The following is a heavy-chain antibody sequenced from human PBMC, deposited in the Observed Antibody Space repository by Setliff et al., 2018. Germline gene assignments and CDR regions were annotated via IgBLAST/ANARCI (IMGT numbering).Heavy chain of an antibody. V-gene: IGHV3-23*01. Sequence: GGSLRLSCAASGFTFSSFAMSWVRQAPGKRLEWVSIINVGGTNTYYRDSVKGRFTISRDNSKSTLYLQMNSLRAEDSALYYCAKDPNGDFFGAFDTWGQGALVTVSS. CDR3: AKDPNGDFFGAFDT. J-gene: IGHJ5*02. CDR1: GFTFSSFA. D-gene: IGHD4-17*01. CDR2: INVGGTNT.